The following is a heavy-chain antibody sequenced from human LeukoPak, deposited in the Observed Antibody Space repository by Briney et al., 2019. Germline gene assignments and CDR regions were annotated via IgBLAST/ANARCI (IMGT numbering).Heavy chain of an antibody. D-gene: IGHD3-10*01. CDR2: INHSGST. Sequence: SETLSLTCAVYGGSFSGYYWSWIRQPPGKGLEWIGEINHSGSTNYNPSLKSRVTISVDTSKNQFSLKLSSVTAADTAVYYCARGLGIVFGVGELLYSDAFDIWGQGTMVTVSS. CDR1: GGSFSGYY. J-gene: IGHJ3*02. V-gene: IGHV4-34*01. CDR3: ARGLGIVFGVGELLYSDAFDI.